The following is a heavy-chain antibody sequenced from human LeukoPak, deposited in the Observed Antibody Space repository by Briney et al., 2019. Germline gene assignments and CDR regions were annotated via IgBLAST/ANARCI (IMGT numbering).Heavy chain of an antibody. CDR3: ARGRTAALWFGELSRPGAFDI. V-gene: IGHV4-30-4*01. CDR1: GGSISSGDYY. J-gene: IGHJ3*02. Sequence: SQTLSLTCTVSGGSISSGDYYWSWIRQPPGKGLEWIGYIYYSGSTYYNPSLKRRVTISVDTSKNQFSLKLSSVTAADTAVYYCARGRTAALWFGELSRPGAFDIWGQGTMVTVSS. D-gene: IGHD3-10*01. CDR2: IYYSGST.